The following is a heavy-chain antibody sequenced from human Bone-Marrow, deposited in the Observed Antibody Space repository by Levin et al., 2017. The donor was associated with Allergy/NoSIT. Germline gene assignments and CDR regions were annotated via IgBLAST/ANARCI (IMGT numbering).Heavy chain of an antibody. V-gene: IGHV3-30-3*01. D-gene: IGHD3-9*01. Sequence: GGSLRLSCAASGFTFSSYAMHWVRQAPGKGLEWVAVISYDGSNKYYADSVKGRFTISRDNSKNTLYLQMNSLRAEDTAVYYCARGSHYDILTGYYGYFDYWGQGTLVTVSS. CDR1: GFTFSSYA. J-gene: IGHJ4*02. CDR2: ISYDGSNK. CDR3: ARGSHYDILTGYYGYFDY.